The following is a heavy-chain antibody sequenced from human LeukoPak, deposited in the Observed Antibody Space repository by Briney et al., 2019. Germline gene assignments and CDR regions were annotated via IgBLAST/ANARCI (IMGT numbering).Heavy chain of an antibody. CDR1: GFTFSSYS. CDR2: ISSNSRTI. CDR3: ARDCSGRNWARDFDY. Sequence: PGGSLRLSCAASGFTFSSYSMNWVRQAPGEGLEWVSYISSNSRTIYYADSVKGRFTMSRDNDKNSMYLQMNSLRAEDTAVYYCARDCSGRNWARDFDYWGQGTLVTVSS. V-gene: IGHV3-48*01. D-gene: IGHD2-15*01. J-gene: IGHJ4*02.